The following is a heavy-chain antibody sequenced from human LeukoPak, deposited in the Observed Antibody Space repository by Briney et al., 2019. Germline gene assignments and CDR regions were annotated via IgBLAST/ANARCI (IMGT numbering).Heavy chain of an antibody. CDR1: GGSFSGYY. Sequence: PSETLSLTCAVYGGSFSGYYWGWIRQPPGKGLEWIGEINHSGSTNYNPSLKSRVTISVDTSKNQFSLKLSSVTAADTAVYYCARGLVAAAGTGGWFDPWGQGTLVTVSS. CDR3: ARGLVAAAGTGGWFDP. D-gene: IGHD6-13*01. J-gene: IGHJ5*02. V-gene: IGHV4-34*01. CDR2: INHSGST.